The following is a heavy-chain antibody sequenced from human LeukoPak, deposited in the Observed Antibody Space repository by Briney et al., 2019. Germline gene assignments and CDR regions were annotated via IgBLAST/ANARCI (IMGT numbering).Heavy chain of an antibody. CDR1: GFTFSSYE. V-gene: IGHV3-48*03. D-gene: IGHD2-21*02. Sequence: GGSLRLSCAASGFTFSSYEMNWVRQAPGKGLEWLSYISSRGSTIYYADSVKGRFTISRDNAKNSLYLQMNSLRAEDTAIYYCATFRLTWFDPWGQGTLVTVSS. CDR3: ATFRLTWFDP. CDR2: ISSRGSTI. J-gene: IGHJ5*02.